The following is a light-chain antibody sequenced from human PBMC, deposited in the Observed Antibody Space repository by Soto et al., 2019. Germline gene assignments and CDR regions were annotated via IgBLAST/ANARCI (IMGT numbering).Light chain of an antibody. CDR3: QQYNGERV. Sequence: DIQMTQSPSTLSASVGDRVTITCRASQSISDWLAWYQQKPGKAPKLLIYKASSLESGVPARFSGRGSGTEFTLTISSLQADDFATYYCQQYNGERVFGQGTK. CDR1: QSISDW. V-gene: IGKV1-5*03. J-gene: IGKJ1*01. CDR2: KAS.